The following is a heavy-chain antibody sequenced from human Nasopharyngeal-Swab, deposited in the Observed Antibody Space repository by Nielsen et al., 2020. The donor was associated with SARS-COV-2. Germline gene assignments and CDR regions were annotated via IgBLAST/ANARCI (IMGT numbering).Heavy chain of an antibody. CDR2: ISYDGSNK. J-gene: IGHJ4*02. D-gene: IGHD5-12*01. V-gene: IGHV3-30*03. CDR3: ARGYSGYYYFDY. Sequence: VRQAPGKGMEWGAVISYDGSNKYYEDSVKGRFTISRDNSKNTLYLQMNSLRAEDTAVYYCARGYSGYYYFDYWGQGTLVTVSS.